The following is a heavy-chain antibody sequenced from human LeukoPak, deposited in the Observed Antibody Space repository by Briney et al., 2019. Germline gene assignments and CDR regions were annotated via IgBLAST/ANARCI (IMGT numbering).Heavy chain of an antibody. CDR1: GFTFSSYE. CDR2: ISSSGSTI. J-gene: IGHJ4*02. Sequence: GGSLRLSCAASGFTFSSYEMHWVRQAPGKGLEWVSYISSSGSTIYYADSVKGRFTISRDNAKNSLYLQMNSLRAEDTAVYYCARDIFSYYYDSSGSPAFDYWGQGTLVTVSS. D-gene: IGHD3-22*01. CDR3: ARDIFSYYYDSSGSPAFDY. V-gene: IGHV3-48*03.